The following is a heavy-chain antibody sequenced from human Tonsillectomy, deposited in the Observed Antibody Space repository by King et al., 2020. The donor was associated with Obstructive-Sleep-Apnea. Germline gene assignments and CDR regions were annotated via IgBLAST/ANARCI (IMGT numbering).Heavy chain of an antibody. V-gene: IGHV3-21*01. CDR3: VTDRRCWYSLFGGC. D-gene: IGHD3-16*01. J-gene: IGHJ4*02. CDR1: GFTFSHYT. Sequence: EVQLVESGGGLVKPGGSLRLSCAASGFTFSHYTMNWVRQAPGRGLEWVSSISGSSYYIYYADSVKGRFTITRDNAAPYLQMNSLIGKDTAVYYCVTDRRCWYSLFGGCWRQGALVSVSS. CDR2: ISGSSYYI.